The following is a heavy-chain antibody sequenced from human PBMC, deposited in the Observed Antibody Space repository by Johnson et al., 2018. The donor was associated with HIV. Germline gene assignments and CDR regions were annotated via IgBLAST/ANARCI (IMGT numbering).Heavy chain of an antibody. V-gene: IGHV3-20*04. D-gene: IGHD4-23*01. J-gene: IGHJ3*02. CDR3: VTVGVAPPFDI. CDR1: GFTFDDYD. Sequence: VQLVESGGGVVRPGGSLRLSCVASGFTFDDYDMSWVRHAPGKGLEWVSGINWNGGKTGYAASVKGRFNLSRDNSQNKLELQMNSLKAGAKAVVYCVTVGVAPPFDIWGQGTMVTVSS. CDR2: INWNGGKT.